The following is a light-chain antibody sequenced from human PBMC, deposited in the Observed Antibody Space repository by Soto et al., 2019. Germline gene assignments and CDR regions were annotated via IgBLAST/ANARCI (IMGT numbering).Light chain of an antibody. CDR2: DAS. V-gene: IGKV1-9*01. J-gene: IGKJ4*01. CDR1: QGISSY. Sequence: IQLTQYPSSLSASVGDRVTITCRASQGISSYLAWYQQKPGKVPKLLIYDASTLQSGVPSRFSGSGSGTDFTLTISSLQPEDFSTYYCQQLYRYPLTFGGGTKVEIK. CDR3: QQLYRYPLT.